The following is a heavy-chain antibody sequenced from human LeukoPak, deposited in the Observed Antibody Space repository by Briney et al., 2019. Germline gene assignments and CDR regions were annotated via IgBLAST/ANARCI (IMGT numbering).Heavy chain of an antibody. CDR3: AREGWSIAVAGTYYYYGMDV. CDR1: GFTFSSYW. V-gene: IGHV3-7*03. Sequence: PGGSLRLSCAASGFTFSSYWMNWARQAPGKGLEWVASINHNGNVNYYVDSVKGRFTISRDNARNSLYLQMNSLRAEDTAVYYCAREGWSIAVAGTYYYYGMDVWGQGTTVTVSS. D-gene: IGHD6-19*01. CDR2: INHNGNVN. J-gene: IGHJ6*02.